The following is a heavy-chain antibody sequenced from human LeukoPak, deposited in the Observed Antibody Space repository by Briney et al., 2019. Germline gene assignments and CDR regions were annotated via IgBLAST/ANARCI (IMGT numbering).Heavy chain of an antibody. CDR2: INPNSGGT. CDR3: ARDRSMAVAGTPSRH. CDR1: GYTFTSYD. J-gene: IGHJ4*02. V-gene: IGHV1-2*02. D-gene: IGHD6-19*01. Sequence: ASVKVSCKASGYTFTSYDINWVRQATGQGLEWMGWINPNSGGTNYAQKFQGRVTMTRDTSISTAYMELSRLRSDDTAVYYCARDRSMAVAGTPSRHWGQGTLVTVSS.